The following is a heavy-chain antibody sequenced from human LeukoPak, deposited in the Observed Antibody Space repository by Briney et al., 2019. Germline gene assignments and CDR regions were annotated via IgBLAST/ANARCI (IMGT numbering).Heavy chain of an antibody. CDR1: GFTFDDYG. J-gene: IGHJ4*02. D-gene: IGHD3-22*01. V-gene: IGHV3-23*01. CDR2: VTGSGGST. CDR3: AKGRRDSSNYYYFDY. Sequence: GGSLRLSCAASGFTFDDYGMSWVRQAPGKGLEWVSSVTGSGGSTYYADFVKGRFTISRDNSKNTLYLQMNSLRAEDTAVYYCAKGRRDSSNYYYFDYWGQGTLVTVSS.